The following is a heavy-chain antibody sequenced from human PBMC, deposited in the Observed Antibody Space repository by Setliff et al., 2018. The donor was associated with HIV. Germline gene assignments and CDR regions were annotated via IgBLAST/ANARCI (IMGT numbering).Heavy chain of an antibody. CDR3: ARESRNDFWSGYYRTFDI. Sequence: PSETLSLTCTVSGGSISTYYWSWIRQPPGKGLEWIGYTYYSGSTSYNPSLKSRVTISVDSSKNQISLRLSSVTAADTAVYYCARESRNDFWSGYYRTFDIWGQGTMVTVSS. D-gene: IGHD3-3*01. CDR1: GGSISTYY. CDR2: TYYSGST. V-gene: IGHV4-59*01. J-gene: IGHJ3*02.